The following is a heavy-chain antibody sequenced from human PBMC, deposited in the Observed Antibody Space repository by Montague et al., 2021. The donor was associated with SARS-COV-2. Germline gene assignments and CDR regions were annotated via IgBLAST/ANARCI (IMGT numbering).Heavy chain of an antibody. V-gene: IGHV3-30*04. J-gene: IGHJ4*02. D-gene: IGHD3-9*01. CDR3: ARPSYYDILTGNGGLEY. CDR2: ISYVGSNQ. CDR1: KFSFSSYA. Sequence: SLSFSASKFSFSSYALHWVRQAPGKGLEWVAVISYVGSNQYYADSVKGRFTISRDNSKNTLYLQMSSLRAEDTAVYYCARPSYYDILTGNGGLEYWGQGTLVTVSS.